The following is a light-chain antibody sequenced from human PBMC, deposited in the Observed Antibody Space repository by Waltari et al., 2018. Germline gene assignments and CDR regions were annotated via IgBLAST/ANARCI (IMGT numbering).Light chain of an antibody. CDR1: QSVGRS. J-gene: IGKJ1*01. V-gene: IGKV3-11*01. Sequence: ELVLTQSPATPSLSPGESATLSCRASQSVGRSLAWYQQKPGQDPRLVLYAASNRANGIPDRFSGSNSGTDFSITISSLEAEDFAVYYCQQRSIWPWTFGLGTKVEVK. CDR2: AAS. CDR3: QQRSIWPWT.